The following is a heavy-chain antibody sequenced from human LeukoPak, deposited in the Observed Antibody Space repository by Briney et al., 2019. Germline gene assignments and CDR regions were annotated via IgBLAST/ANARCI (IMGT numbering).Heavy chain of an antibody. CDR1: GFTFSSYW. CDR2: IKQDGSEK. V-gene: IGHV3-7*01. J-gene: IGHJ6*02. CDR3: ARDIEQLLWFGELRAPWNYGMDV. Sequence: GGSLRLSCAASGFTFSSYWMSWVRQAPGKGLEWVVNIKQDGSEKYYVDSVKGRFTISRDNAKNSLYLQMNSLRAEDTAVYYCARDIEQLLWFGELRAPWNYGMDVWGQGTTVTVSS. D-gene: IGHD3-10*01.